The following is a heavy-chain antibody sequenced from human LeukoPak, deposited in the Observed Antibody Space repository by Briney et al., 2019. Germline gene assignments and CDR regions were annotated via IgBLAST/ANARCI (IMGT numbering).Heavy chain of an antibody. V-gene: IGHV3-30*02. J-gene: IGHJ4*02. CDR1: GFTFSSYG. Sequence: GGSLRLSCAASGFTFSSYGMPWVRQAPGKGLEWVAFIRYDGSNKYYADSVKGRFTISRDNSKNTLYLQMNSLRAEDTAVYYCAKDIAAAGMRGFDYWGQGTLVTVSS. CDR3: AKDIAAAGMRGFDY. CDR2: IRYDGSNK. D-gene: IGHD6-13*01.